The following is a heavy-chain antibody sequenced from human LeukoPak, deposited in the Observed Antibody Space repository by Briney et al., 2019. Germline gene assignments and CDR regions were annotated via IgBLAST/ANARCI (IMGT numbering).Heavy chain of an antibody. D-gene: IGHD2-2*01. Sequence: GGSLRLSCAASGFTFSSYSMNWVRRAPGKGLEWVSSISSSSSYIYYADSVKGRFTISRDNAKNSLYLQMNSLRAEDTAVYYCARAASYYYYYYGMDVWGHGTTVTVSS. CDR1: GFTFSSYS. V-gene: IGHV3-21*01. J-gene: IGHJ6*02. CDR3: ARAASYYYYYYGMDV. CDR2: ISSSSSYI.